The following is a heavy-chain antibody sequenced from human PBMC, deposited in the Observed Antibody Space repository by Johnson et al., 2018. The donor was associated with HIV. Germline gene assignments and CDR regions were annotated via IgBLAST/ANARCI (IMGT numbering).Heavy chain of an antibody. CDR3: ATGDIVVEVAATLLPLHDAFDI. CDR2: ISGSDGAI. V-gene: IGHV3-11*01. D-gene: IGHD2-15*01. J-gene: IGHJ3*02. Sequence: QVQLVESGGGWVKPGGSLSLSCAASGFTFSDSYMNWIRQAPGKGLEWVSYISGSDGAIWYADSVKGRFTVSRDNAKNTLYLQMNSLRIEDTGVYYCATGDIVVEVAATLLPLHDAFDIWGQGTMVTVSS. CDR1: GFTFSDSY.